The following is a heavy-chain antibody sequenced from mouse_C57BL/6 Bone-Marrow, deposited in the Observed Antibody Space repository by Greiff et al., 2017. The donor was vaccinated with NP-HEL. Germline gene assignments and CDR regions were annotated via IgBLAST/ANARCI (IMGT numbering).Heavy chain of an antibody. D-gene: IGHD1-1*01. J-gene: IGHJ4*01. V-gene: IGHV14-4*01. Sequence: VQLQQSGAELVRPGASVKLSCTVSGFNIKDDYMHWVKQRPEQGLEWIGWIDPENGDTEYASKFQGKATIKADTSSNTAYLQRSSLTSEDTAVYYCTTGGSSPYAMDYWGQGTSVTVSS. CDR1: GFNIKDDY. CDR2: IDPENGDT. CDR3: TTGGSSPYAMDY.